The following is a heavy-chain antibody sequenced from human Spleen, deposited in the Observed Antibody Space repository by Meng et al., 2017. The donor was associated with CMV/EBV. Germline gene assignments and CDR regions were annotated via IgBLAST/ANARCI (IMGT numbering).Heavy chain of an antibody. CDR2: IYSGGST. D-gene: IGHD3-22*01. CDR3: ASTNSRGYYFDY. Sequence: GESLKISCAASGFTVSSNYMSWVRQAPGKGLEWVSVIYSGGSTYYADSVKGRFTISRDNSKNTLYLQMNSLRAEDTAVYYCASTNSRGYYFDYWGQGTLVTVSS. V-gene: IGHV3-66*02. CDR1: GFTVSSNY. J-gene: IGHJ4*02.